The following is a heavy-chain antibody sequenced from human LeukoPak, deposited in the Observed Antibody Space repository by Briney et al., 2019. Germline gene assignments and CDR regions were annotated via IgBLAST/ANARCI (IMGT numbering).Heavy chain of an antibody. V-gene: IGHV4-38-2*02. CDR2: IYRNGDT. CDR1: GGSISSDWY. Sequence: SETLSLTCTVSGGSISSDWYWGWVRRPPGNGLEWIGAIYRNGDTYYNPSLKSRVTISHDTSKNQFSLRLNSVTAADTAVYYCARAKRDYYDNSGYESYYYFMDVWGKGTTVTVSS. D-gene: IGHD3-22*01. CDR3: ARAKRDYYDNSGYESYYYFMDV. J-gene: IGHJ6*03.